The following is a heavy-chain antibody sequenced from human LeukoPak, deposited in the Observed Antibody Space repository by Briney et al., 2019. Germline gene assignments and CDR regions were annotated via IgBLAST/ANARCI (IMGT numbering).Heavy chain of an antibody. D-gene: IGHD6-19*01. Sequence: GGSLRLSCAASGFTFSSYSMNWLRQAPGKGLEWVSSISSSSSYIYYADSVKGRFTISRDNAKNSLYLQMNSLRAEDTAVYYCATLAVAGRDAFDIWGQGTMVTVSS. V-gene: IGHV3-21*01. J-gene: IGHJ3*02. CDR1: GFTFSSYS. CDR2: ISSSSSYI. CDR3: ATLAVAGRDAFDI.